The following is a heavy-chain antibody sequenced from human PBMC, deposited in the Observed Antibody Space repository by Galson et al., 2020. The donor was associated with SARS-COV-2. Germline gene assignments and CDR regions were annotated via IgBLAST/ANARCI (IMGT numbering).Heavy chain of an antibody. D-gene: IGHD3-10*01. CDR2: INPNSGDT. J-gene: IGHJ4*02. CDR3: AREPLRGSGFDY. CDR1: GYTFTGHY. V-gene: IGHV1-2*04. Sequence: ASVKVSCKASGYTFTGHYIHWVRQAPGQGLEWMGWINPNSGDTNYAQKFQAWVTMTRDTSITTAYMELRRLVSDDTAVYFCAREPLRGSGFDYWGQGTLVTVSS.